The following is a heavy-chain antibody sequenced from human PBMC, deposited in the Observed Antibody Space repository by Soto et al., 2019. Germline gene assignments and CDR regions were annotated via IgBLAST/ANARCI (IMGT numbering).Heavy chain of an antibody. CDR2: MRLSGGT. J-gene: IGHJ3*02. V-gene: IGHV4-34*01. CDR1: GGFVTSGSYY. CDR3: ARVERGTATTVVDAFDI. Sequence: QVQLQQWGAGLLKPSETLSLTCAVYGGFVTSGSYYWSWIRQPPGKGLEWIGEMRLSGGTHFKPSHRSRVTLSVDTSKNQFTLKMSSVTAADTALYYCARVERGTATTVVDAFDIWGPGTMVTVSS. D-gene: IGHD1-1*01.